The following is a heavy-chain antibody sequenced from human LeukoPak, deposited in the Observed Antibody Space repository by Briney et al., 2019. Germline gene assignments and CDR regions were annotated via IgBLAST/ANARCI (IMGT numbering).Heavy chain of an antibody. V-gene: IGHV4-59*01. CDR2: IYYSGST. Sequence: PSETLSLTCTVSGGSISSYYWSWIRQPPGKRLEWIGYIYYSGSTSYNPSLKSRVTISVDMSKNQISLKLSSVTAADTAVYYCARDLGVMVRAFDIWGQGTMVTVSS. J-gene: IGHJ3*02. CDR1: GGSISSYY. D-gene: IGHD5-18*01. CDR3: ARDLGVMVRAFDI.